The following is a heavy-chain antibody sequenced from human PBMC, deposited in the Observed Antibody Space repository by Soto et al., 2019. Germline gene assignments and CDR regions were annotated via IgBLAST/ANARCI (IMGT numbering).Heavy chain of an antibody. CDR3: ARAVAYCGGDCFFDY. D-gene: IGHD2-21*02. CDR1: GFTFSSYA. J-gene: IGHJ4*02. CDR2: IPYDGSNK. V-gene: IGHV3-30-3*01. Sequence: GGSLRLSCAASGFTFSSYAMHWVRQAPGKGLEWVAVIPYDGSNKYYADSVKGRFTISRDNSKNTLYLQMNSLRAEDTAVYYCARAVAYCGGDCFFDYWGQGTMVTVSS.